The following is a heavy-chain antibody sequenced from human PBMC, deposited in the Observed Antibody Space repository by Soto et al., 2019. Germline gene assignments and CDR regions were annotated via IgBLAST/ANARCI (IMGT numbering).Heavy chain of an antibody. CDR2: IYYSGST. Sequence: SETLSLTCTVSGGSISSYYWSWIRQPPGKGLEWIGYIYYSGSTNYNPSLMSRVTISVDTSKNQFSLKLSSVTAADTAVYYCARRSAANDAFDIWGQGTMVTVSS. D-gene: IGHD2-2*01. V-gene: IGHV4-59*08. J-gene: IGHJ3*02. CDR1: GGSISSYY. CDR3: ARRSAANDAFDI.